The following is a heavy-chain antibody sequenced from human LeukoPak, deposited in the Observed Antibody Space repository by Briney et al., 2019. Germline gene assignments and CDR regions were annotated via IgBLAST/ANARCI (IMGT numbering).Heavy chain of an antibody. CDR2: IYYSGST. CDR3: ARAPGYSSSWYIDY. CDR1: GGSISSYY. Sequence: SETLSLTCTVSGGSISSYYWSWIRQPPGKGLEWIGYIYYSGSTNYNPSLKSRVTISVDTSKNQFSLKLSSVTAADAAVYYCARAPGYSSSWYIDYWGQGTLVTVSS. D-gene: IGHD6-13*01. V-gene: IGHV4-59*08. J-gene: IGHJ4*02.